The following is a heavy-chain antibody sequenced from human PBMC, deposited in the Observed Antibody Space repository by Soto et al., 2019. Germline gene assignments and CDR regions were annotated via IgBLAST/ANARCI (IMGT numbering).Heavy chain of an antibody. V-gene: IGHV3-15*01. D-gene: IGHD2-15*01. CDR1: GFTCGNAW. J-gene: IGHJ4*02. CDR3: TTEVVSASLDY. CDR2: IKSKTDGGTT. Sequence: GGSLRLSCAASGFTCGNAWMSWVRQAPGKGLEWVGRIKSKTDGGTTDYAAPVKGRFTISRDDSKNTLYLQMNSLKTEDTAVYYCTTEVVSASLDYWGQGTLVTVSS.